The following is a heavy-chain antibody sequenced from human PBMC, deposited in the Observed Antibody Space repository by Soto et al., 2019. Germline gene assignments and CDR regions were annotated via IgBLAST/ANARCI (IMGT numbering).Heavy chain of an antibody. J-gene: IGHJ5*02. D-gene: IGHD2-15*01. Sequence: QVQLQQWGAGLLKPSETLSLTCAVYGGSFSGYYWSWIRQPPGKGLEWIGEINHSGSTNYNPSLKIRVTISVDTSKNQFSLKLSSVSAADTAVYYCARVQFLGPRWRGFDPWGQGTLVTVSS. CDR2: INHSGST. V-gene: IGHV4-34*01. CDR3: ARVQFLGPRWRGFDP. CDR1: GGSFSGYY.